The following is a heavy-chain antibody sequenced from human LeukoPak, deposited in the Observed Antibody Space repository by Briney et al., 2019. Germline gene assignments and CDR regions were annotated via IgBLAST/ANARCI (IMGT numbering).Heavy chain of an antibody. V-gene: IGHV4-59*01. D-gene: IGHD4-17*01. J-gene: IGHJ4*02. CDR2: IYYSGST. Sequence: PSETLSLTCTVSGGSISSYYWSWIRQPPGKGLEWIGYIYYSGSTNYNPSLKSRVTISVDTSKNQFSLKLSSVTAADTAVYYCARGSTTVTTHFDYWGQGTLVTVSS. CDR3: ARGSTTVTTHFDY. CDR1: GGSISSYY.